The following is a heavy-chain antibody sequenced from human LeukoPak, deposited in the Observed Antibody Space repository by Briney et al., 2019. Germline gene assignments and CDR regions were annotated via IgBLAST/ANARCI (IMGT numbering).Heavy chain of an antibody. CDR3: ARSRYYFDL. CDR1: GFTFSDYA. V-gene: IGHV3-23*01. D-gene: IGHD3-16*02. CDR2: ISGSGGTT. J-gene: IGHJ4*02. Sequence: GGSLRLSCAASGFTFSDYAMSWVRQAPGKGLEWVSGISGSGGTTFYADSVKGRFTISRDNAKNSLYLQMNSLRAEDTAVYYCARSRYYFDLWGQGTLVTVSS.